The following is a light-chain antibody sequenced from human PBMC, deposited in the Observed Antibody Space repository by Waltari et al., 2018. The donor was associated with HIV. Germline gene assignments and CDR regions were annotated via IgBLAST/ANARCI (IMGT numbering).Light chain of an antibody. CDR3: QQYYITPWT. J-gene: IGKJ1*01. V-gene: IGKV1-NL1*01. CDR2: AAS. CDR1: QGISNS. Sequence: DIQMTQSPSSLFASVGDRVTITCRASQGISNSIAWYQQKPGTAPKLLLFAASRLESGVPSRFSGSGSGTDYPLTINSLQPEDFATYYCQQYYITPWTFGQGTRVEIK.